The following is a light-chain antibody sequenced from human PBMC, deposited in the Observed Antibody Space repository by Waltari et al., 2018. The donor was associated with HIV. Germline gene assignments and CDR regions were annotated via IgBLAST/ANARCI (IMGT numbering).Light chain of an antibody. CDR2: RSN. CDR3: AAWDDSLSGYV. V-gene: IGLV1-47*01. Sequence: QPVLTQPPSASGTPGQRVTISCSGSSSNIGDNYVYWYQQLPDTAPKLLIYRSNQRPSGVPDRFSGPKSDTSASLAISGLRSDDEADYYCAAWDDSLSGYVFGTGTKVTVL. CDR1: SSNIGDNY. J-gene: IGLJ1*01.